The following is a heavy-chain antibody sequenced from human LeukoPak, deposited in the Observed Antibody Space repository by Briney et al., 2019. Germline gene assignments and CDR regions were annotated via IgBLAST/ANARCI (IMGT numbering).Heavy chain of an antibody. CDR3: SRSLSSGGSCSPIYYFDY. V-gene: IGHV3-49*04. J-gene: IGHJ4*02. Sequence: PGGSLRLSCTASGFTFGNYAMTWVRQAPGKGLEWVGFLRSKAYGGTTDYAASVRGRFTISRDDSKSIAYLQMNSLKTEDTAVYYCSRSLSSGGSCSPIYYFDYWGQGTLVTVSS. D-gene: IGHD2-15*01. CDR2: LRSKAYGGTT. CDR1: GFTFGNYA.